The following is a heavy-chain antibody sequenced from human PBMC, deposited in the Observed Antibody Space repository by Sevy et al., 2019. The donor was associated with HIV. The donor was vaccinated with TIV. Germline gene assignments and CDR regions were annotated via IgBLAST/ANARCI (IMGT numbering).Heavy chain of an antibody. D-gene: IGHD6-13*01. J-gene: IGHJ4*02. CDR2: ISGSGGYT. CDR3: EAITTAGMDY. Sequence: GGSLRLSCAASGFTFSSYVMTWVRQAPGKGLEWVSTISGSGGYTYYPESVKGRLTTSRNNSNNILYVQMNGLRAEDTAVYYSEAITTAGMDYWGQGTLVTVSS. V-gene: IGHV3-23*01. CDR1: GFTFSSYV.